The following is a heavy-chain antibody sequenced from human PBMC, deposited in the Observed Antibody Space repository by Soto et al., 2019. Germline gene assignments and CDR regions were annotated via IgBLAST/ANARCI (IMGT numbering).Heavy chain of an antibody. J-gene: IGHJ4*02. CDR3: ARLREGYYDSSGYFDY. Sequence: GESLKISCKGSGYSFTSYWIGWVRQMPGKGLEWMGIIYPGDSDTRYSPSFQGQVTISADKSISTAYLQWSSLKASDTAMYYCARLREGYYDSSGYFDYWGQGTLVTVSS. V-gene: IGHV5-51*01. D-gene: IGHD3-22*01. CDR2: IYPGDSDT. CDR1: GYSFTSYW.